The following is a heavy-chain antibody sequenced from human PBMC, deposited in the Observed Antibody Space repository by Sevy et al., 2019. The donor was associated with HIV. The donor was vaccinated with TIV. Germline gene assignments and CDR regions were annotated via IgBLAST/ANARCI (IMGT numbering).Heavy chain of an antibody. J-gene: IGHJ4*02. D-gene: IGHD2-8*01. CDR3: ARGGCTKPHGL. Sequence: GGSLRLSCAASGFTFSKYSMSWVRQPPGKGLEWVSTLSFGCGEINYADSVKGRFTISRDNSKSSVYLQMNNLRPEDTAVLFCARGGCTKPHGLWGQGTLVTVSS. CDR2: LSFGCGEI. CDR1: GFTFSKYS. V-gene: IGHV3-23*01.